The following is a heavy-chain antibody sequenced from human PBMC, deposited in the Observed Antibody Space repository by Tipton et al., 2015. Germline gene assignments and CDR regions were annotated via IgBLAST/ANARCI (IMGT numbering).Heavy chain of an antibody. CDR1: GGSISSGNYY. Sequence: TLSLTCTVSGGSISSGNYYWIWIRQPAGKRLEFVGRIYTSGTTNYNPSLRGRVIISLDTPKNQFSLKVTSVTAADTAVYFCARADDDGDYYYSWGQGTLVTVSS. CDR3: ARADDDGDYYYS. CDR2: IYTSGTT. D-gene: IGHD4-17*01. J-gene: IGHJ4*02. V-gene: IGHV4-61*02.